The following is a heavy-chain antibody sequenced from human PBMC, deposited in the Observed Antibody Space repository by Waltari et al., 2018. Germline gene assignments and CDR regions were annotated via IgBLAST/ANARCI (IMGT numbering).Heavy chain of an antibody. D-gene: IGHD1-1*01. CDR2: INPKSGDA. Sequence: QVKLVQSGAEVKKPGASVRVSCKASGYTFTKYYIHGVRQAPGQGLEWMGRINPKSGDANYTQPFQGRVIMTRDTSINTAYLEVTGLTSDDTAIFYCATANILGIGTFDYWGQGTLVSVSS. V-gene: IGHV1-2*06. CDR1: GYTFTKYY. J-gene: IGHJ4*02. CDR3: ATANILGIGTFDY.